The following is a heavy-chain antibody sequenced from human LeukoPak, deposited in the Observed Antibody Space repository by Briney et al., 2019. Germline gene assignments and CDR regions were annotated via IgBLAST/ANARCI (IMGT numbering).Heavy chain of an antibody. Sequence: ASVKVSCKASGYTFTGYYMHWVRQAPGQGLEWMGWINPNSGGTIYAQKFQGRVTMTRDTSISTAYMELSRLRSDDTAVYYCARGHWDFWSGWDWGQGTLVTVSS. CDR1: GYTFTGYY. D-gene: IGHD3-3*01. CDR2: INPNSGGT. V-gene: IGHV1-2*02. CDR3: ARGHWDFWSGWD. J-gene: IGHJ4*02.